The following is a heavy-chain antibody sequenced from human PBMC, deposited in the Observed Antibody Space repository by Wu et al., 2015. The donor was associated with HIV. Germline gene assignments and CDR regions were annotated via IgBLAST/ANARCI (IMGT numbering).Heavy chain of an antibody. Sequence: QVQLVQSGAEVKKPGASVKVSCKASGYTFTSYYMHWVRQAPGQGLEWMGIINPSGGSTSYAQKFQGRVTMTRDTSTSTVYMELSSLRSEDTAVYYCARDPWYYYDSSGYEGDYWGQGTLVTVSS. V-gene: IGHV1-46*01. CDR1: GYTFTSYY. D-gene: IGHD3-22*01. J-gene: IGHJ4*02. CDR2: INPSGGST. CDR3: ARDPWYYYDSSGYEGDY.